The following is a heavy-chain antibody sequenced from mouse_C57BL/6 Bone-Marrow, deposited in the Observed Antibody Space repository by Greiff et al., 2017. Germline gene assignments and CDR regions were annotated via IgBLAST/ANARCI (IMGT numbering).Heavy chain of an antibody. CDR1: GYTFTSYD. Sequence: QVQLQQSGPELVKPGASVKLSCKASGYTFTSYDINWVKQRPGQGLEWIGGIYPRDGSPKYNEKFKGKATLTADPSSSTAYMEIHSLTSADSAVYVCAKHYGSSHMDYWGQGTSLTVSS. CDR2: IYPRDGSP. CDR3: AKHYGSSHMDY. V-gene: IGHV1-85*01. D-gene: IGHD1-1*01. J-gene: IGHJ4*01.